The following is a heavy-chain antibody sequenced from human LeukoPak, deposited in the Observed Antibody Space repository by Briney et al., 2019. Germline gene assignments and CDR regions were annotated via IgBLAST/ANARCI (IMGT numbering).Heavy chain of an antibody. D-gene: IGHD6-13*01. CDR1: GGSFSGYY. J-gene: IGHJ4*02. CDR2: INHSGST. CDR3: ARGVAAAGPMWYFDY. V-gene: IGHV4-34*01. Sequence: PSETLSLTCAAYGGSFSGYYWSWIRQPPGKGLEWIGEINHSGSTNYNPFLKSRVTISVDTSKNQFSLKLSSVTAADTAVYYCARGVAAAGPMWYFDYWGQGTLVTVSS.